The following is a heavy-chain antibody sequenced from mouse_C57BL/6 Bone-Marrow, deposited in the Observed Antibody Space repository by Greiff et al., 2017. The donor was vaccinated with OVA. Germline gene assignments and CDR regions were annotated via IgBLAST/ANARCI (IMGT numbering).Heavy chain of an antibody. V-gene: IGHV1-81*01. CDR2: IYPRSGNT. CDR1: GYTFTSYG. Sequence: QVQLKESGAELARPGASVKLSCKASGYTFTSYGISWVKQRTGQGLEWIGEIYPRSGNTYYNEKFKGKATLTADKSSSTAYMELRSLTSEDSAVYFCANLLRWLAYWGQGTLVTVSA. J-gene: IGHJ3*01. D-gene: IGHD3-2*02. CDR3: ANLLRWLAY.